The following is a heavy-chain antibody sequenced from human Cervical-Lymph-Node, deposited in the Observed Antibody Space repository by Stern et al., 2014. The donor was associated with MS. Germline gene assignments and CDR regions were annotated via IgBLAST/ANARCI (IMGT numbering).Heavy chain of an antibody. Sequence: VQLVQSGAEVKTPGASVKVSCKASGGTFSRYTFSWVRQAPGQGLEWMGGLIPTVCTANYAQKFHGRVTITADKHTSTAYMVRSSLRSEDTAVYYCARVRETVMASYSYYYHMDVWGQGTTVTVSS. CDR1: GGTFSRYT. CDR3: ARVRETVMASYSYYYHMDV. V-gene: IGHV1-69*06. D-gene: IGHD5-18*01. J-gene: IGHJ6*02. CDR2: LIPTVCTA.